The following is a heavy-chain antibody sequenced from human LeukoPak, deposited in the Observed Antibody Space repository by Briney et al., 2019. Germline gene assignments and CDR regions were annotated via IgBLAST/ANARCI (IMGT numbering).Heavy chain of an antibody. J-gene: IGHJ4*02. Sequence: GGSLRLSCVASGFTFNSYGMNWVRQAPGKELEWVSFLRYDGRNQHYADSVGGRFTVSRDNPNNTLYLQMNSLRPEDTAVYYCAKDPVAGAPAYYFGNWGQGTLVTVSS. V-gene: IGHV3-30*02. CDR2: LRYDGRNQ. D-gene: IGHD6-19*01. CDR3: AKDPVAGAPAYYFGN. CDR1: GFTFNSYG.